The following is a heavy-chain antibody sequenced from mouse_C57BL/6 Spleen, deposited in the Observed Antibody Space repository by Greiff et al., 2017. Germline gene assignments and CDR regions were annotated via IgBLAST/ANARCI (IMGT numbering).Heavy chain of an antibody. CDR3: ARRDGYYGRDY. CDR1: GYSITSGYY. J-gene: IGHJ2*01. V-gene: IGHV3-6*01. Sequence: EVKLMESGPGLVKPSQSLSLTCSVTGYSITSGYYWNWIRQFPGNKLEWMGYISYDGSNNYNPSLKNRISITRDTSKNQFFLKLNSVTTEDTATYYCARRDGYYGRDYWGQGTTLTVSS. CDR2: ISYDGSN. D-gene: IGHD2-3*01.